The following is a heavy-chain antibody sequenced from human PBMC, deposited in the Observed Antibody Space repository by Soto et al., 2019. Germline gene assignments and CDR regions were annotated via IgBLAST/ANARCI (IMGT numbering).Heavy chain of an antibody. D-gene: IGHD2-2*01. CDR2: IYHSGST. CDR1: GGAISSNKW. Sequence: QVQLQESGPGLVKPSETLSLTCAVYGGAISSNKWCSWVRQPPGKGLEWIGEIYHSGSTNYNPSLKSRVTIPHDKSNNQVSLKLTSVTAADSAVDYCAIEDHNVVVPTCLGAMDVGGQGTTVTVSS. CDR3: AIEDHNVVVPTCLGAMDV. J-gene: IGHJ6*02. V-gene: IGHV4-4*02.